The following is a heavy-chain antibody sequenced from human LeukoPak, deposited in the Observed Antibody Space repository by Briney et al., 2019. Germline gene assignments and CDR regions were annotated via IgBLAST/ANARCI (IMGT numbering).Heavy chain of an antibody. V-gene: IGHV3-74*01. J-gene: IGHJ5*02. CDR2: INPDGTST. CDR1: GFTFTTYW. D-gene: IGHD6-19*01. Sequence: GGSLRLSCAASGFTFTTYWMHWVRQAPGKGLVWVSRINPDGTSTSYADSVKGRFSISRDNAKNTLHLQMNSLRAEDTAVYYCASSSGWYHWGQGTLVTVSS. CDR3: ASSSGWYH.